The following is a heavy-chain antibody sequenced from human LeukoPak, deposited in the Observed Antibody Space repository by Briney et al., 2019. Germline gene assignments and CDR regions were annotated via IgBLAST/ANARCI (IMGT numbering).Heavy chain of an antibody. D-gene: IGHD2-2*01. CDR2: INPGGGST. Sequence: ASVKVSCKASGYTFTSYYMHWVRQAPGQGLEWMGIINPGGGSTSYAQKFQGRVTMTRDTSTSTVYMELSSLRSEDTAVYYCARPAHCSSTSCLYYFDYWGQGTLVTVSS. CDR3: ARPAHCSSTSCLYYFDY. CDR1: GYTFTSYY. V-gene: IGHV1-46*01. J-gene: IGHJ4*02.